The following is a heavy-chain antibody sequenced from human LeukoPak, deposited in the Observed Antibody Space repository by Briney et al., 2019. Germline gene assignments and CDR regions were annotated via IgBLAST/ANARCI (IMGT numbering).Heavy chain of an antibody. CDR3: ARARIRFWSGYYRPTAFDL. Sequence: KPSETLPLTCAGYGGSFSGYYRSWIRQPPGKGLEWIGEINHSGSTNYNPSLNSRVTIPADTSKNQFSLQLSSVTAADTAVYYCARARIRFWSGYYRPTAFDLWGQGKMVTVSS. D-gene: IGHD3-3*01. CDR2: INHSGST. J-gene: IGHJ3*01. V-gene: IGHV4-34*01. CDR1: GGSFSGYY.